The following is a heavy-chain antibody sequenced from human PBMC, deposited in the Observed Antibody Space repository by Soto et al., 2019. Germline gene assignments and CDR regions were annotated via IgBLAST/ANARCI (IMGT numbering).Heavy chain of an antibody. V-gene: IGHV3-74*01. CDR3: ARDMRGASGSPDN. Sequence: EVQLVESGGDLVQPGGSLRLSCAASGFTFSSDWMHWVRQAPGKGLVWLSRINSDGSSTSYADSVKGRFTISRDNAKKTMYLQMNSLRAEDTAVYYCARDMRGASGSPDNWGQGTRVTVSS. D-gene: IGHD3-10*01. CDR1: GFTFSSDW. CDR2: INSDGSST. J-gene: IGHJ4*02.